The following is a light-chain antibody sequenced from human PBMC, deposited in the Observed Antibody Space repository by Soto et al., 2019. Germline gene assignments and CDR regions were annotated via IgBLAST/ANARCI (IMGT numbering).Light chain of an antibody. Sequence: QSVLTQPASVSGAPGQRVTISCTGSSSNIGAGYDVHWYQQLPGTAPKLLIYGNSNRPSGVPDRFSGSKSGTSASLAITGLQDEDEADYYCQSYDSSVSKVVFGGGTKLTVL. V-gene: IGLV1-40*01. J-gene: IGLJ2*01. CDR1: SSNIGAGYD. CDR3: QSYDSSVSKVV. CDR2: GNS.